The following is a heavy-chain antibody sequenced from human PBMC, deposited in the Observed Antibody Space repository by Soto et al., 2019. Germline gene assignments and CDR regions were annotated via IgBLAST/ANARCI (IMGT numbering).Heavy chain of an antibody. D-gene: IGHD6-19*01. CDR3: ARTSIAVVYYFDY. Sequence: SETLSLTCTVSGGSISSGGYYWSWIRQHPGKGLEWIGYIYYSGSTYYNPSLKSRVTISVDTSKNQFSLKLSSVTAADTAVYYCARTSIAVVYYFDYWGQGTLVTVSS. J-gene: IGHJ4*02. CDR1: GGSISSGGYY. CDR2: IYYSGST. V-gene: IGHV4-31*03.